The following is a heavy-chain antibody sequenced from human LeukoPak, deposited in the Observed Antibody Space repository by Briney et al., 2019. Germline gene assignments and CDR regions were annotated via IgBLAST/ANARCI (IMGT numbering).Heavy chain of an antibody. D-gene: IGHD3-16*01. V-gene: IGHV3-30*09. Sequence: GGSLRLSCAASGFTFSSYAMHWVRQAPGKGLEWVAVISYDGSNKYYADSVKGRFAFSRDNSKSTLYLQMNSLRVDDTADYYCVRDTMAVEGNLGHWGQGTQVIVSS. CDR3: VRDTMAVEGNLGH. J-gene: IGHJ4*02. CDR2: ISYDGSNK. CDR1: GFTFSSYA.